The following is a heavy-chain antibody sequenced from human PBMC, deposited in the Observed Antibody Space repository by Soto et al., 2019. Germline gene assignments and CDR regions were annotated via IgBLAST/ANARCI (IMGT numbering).Heavy chain of an antibody. Sequence: QVQLVESGGGVVQPGRSLRLSCAVSGFTVSTYGMHWVRQAPGKGLECVAVISRDGGTKYYADSVKGRFTISRDNSRNTLFLEMNSLRSDDMAVYYCTGEVASGYWGQGTLVTVSS. CDR2: ISRDGGTK. D-gene: IGHD2-8*02. J-gene: IGHJ4*02. CDR1: GFTVSTYG. V-gene: IGHV3-30*03. CDR3: TGEVASGY.